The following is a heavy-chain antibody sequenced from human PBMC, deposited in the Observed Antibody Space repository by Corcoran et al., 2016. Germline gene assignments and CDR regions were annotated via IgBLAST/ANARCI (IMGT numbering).Heavy chain of an antibody. Sequence: EMQRVETGGGLVQPGGSLTLYCETSGFTFRNYWMSGVRQAPGKGLEWVATIKQDGTEESYVDSVKGRLTISRDNAKDSLHLQMNSLRAEDTAVYYCARGQELLVSRYLDLWGRGTLVTVS. D-gene: IGHD6-19*01. CDR2: IKQDGTEE. V-gene: IGHV3-7*03. CDR3: ARGQELLVSRYLDL. CDR1: GFTFRNYW. J-gene: IGHJ2*01.